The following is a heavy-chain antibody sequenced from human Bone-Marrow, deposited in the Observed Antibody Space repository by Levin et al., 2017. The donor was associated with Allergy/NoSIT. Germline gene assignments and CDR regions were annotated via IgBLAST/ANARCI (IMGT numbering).Heavy chain of an antibody. CDR1: GFTFSGYW. Sequence: ETLSLTCASSGFTFSGYWLAWVRQAPGKGLEWVANINRDGGDGYYVDSVKGRFTISRDNARNSLDLQMNSLRVEDTAVYYCARNGAWSFEFWGQGTLVTVSS. V-gene: IGHV3-7*02. CDR3: ARNGAWSFEF. D-gene: IGHD2-8*01. J-gene: IGHJ4*02. CDR2: INRDGGDG.